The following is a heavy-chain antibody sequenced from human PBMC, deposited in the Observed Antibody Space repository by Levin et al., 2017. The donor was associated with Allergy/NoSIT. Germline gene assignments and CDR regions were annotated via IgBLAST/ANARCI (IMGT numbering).Heavy chain of an antibody. V-gene: IGHV5-51*01. CDR1: GYDFTTYW. CDR2: IYPRDSET. Sequence: GASVKVSCTTSGYDFTTYWIAWVRQMPGKGLEWMGIIYPRDSETRYSPSFQGQVTISADKSISTAYLQWSSLKASDTAIYYCARFRGLMTPGFDYWGQGMLVIVSS. D-gene: IGHD2-8*01. J-gene: IGHJ4*02. CDR3: ARFRGLMTPGFDY.